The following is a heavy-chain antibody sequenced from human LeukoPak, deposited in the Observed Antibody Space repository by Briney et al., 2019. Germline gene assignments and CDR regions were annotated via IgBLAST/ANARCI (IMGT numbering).Heavy chain of an antibody. CDR3: ARAPYSSPYDAFDI. V-gene: IGHV1-18*01. D-gene: IGHD5-18*01. CDR2: ISAYNGNT. J-gene: IGHJ3*02. CDR1: GYTFTSYD. Sequence: ASVKVSCKASGYTFTSYDINWVRQATGQGLEWMGWISAYNGNTNYAQKLQGRVTMTTDTSTSTAYMELRSLRSDDTAVYYCARAPYSSPYDAFDIWGQGTMVTVSS.